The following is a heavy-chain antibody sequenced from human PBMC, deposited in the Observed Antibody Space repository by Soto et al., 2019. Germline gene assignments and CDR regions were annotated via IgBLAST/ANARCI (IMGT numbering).Heavy chain of an antibody. CDR3: ARSEVVTATTNFDY. CDR2: IYYSGST. J-gene: IGHJ4*02. CDR1: GGSISSYY. D-gene: IGHD2-21*02. V-gene: IGHV4-59*01. Sequence: LSLTCTVSGGSISSYYWSWIRQPPGKGLEWIGYIYYSGSTNYNPSLKSRVTISVDTSKNQFSLKLSSVTAADTAVYYCARSEVVTATTNFDYWGQGTLVTVSS.